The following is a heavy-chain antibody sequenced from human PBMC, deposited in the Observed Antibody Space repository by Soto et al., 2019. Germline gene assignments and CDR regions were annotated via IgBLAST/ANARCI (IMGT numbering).Heavy chain of an antibody. D-gene: IGHD1-20*01. V-gene: IGHV1-2*02. CDR3: ARDRRTYNHSFYYYYAMDV. CDR1: GYNFNDYY. Sequence: ASVKVSCKTSGYNFNDYYIYWVRQAPGQGLEWVGWINPNGGGTTYSRKFRGRAIVTRDTSISTAYMELTSLKSDDTAIYYCARDRRTYNHSFYYYYAMDVWGQGTKVTVSS. J-gene: IGHJ6*02. CDR2: INPNGGGT.